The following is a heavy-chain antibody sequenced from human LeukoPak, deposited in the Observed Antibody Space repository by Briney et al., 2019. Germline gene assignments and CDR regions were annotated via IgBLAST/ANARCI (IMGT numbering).Heavy chain of an antibody. D-gene: IGHD1-26*01. CDR1: GFTFDDYA. CDR2: TNWDGNTT. CDR3: ARDLEVGATVGPFDY. Sequence: GGSLRLSCVASGFTFDDYAMHWVRQAPGKGLEWVCLTNWDGNTTFCADSVKGRFTISRDNAKNSLYLQMNSLRAEDTAVYYCARDLEVGATVGPFDYWGQGTLVTVSS. J-gene: IGHJ4*02. V-gene: IGHV3-43D*03.